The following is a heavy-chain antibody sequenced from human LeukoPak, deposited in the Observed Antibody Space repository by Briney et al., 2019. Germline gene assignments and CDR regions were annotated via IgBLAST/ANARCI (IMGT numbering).Heavy chain of an antibody. CDR1: GGSFSGYY. J-gene: IGHJ4*02. CDR3: ARRGYYGSGRPSRFDY. V-gene: IGHV4-34*01. CDR2: INHSGST. Sequence: SETLSLTSAVYGGSFSGYYWSWIRQPPGKGLEWIGEINHSGSTNYNPSLKSRVTISVDTSKNQFSLKLSSVTAADTAVYYCARRGYYGSGRPSRFDYWGQGTLVTVSS. D-gene: IGHD3-10*01.